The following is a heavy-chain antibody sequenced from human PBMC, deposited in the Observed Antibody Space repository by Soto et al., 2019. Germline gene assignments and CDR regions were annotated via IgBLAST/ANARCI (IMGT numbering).Heavy chain of an antibody. J-gene: IGHJ4*02. CDR3: ARDLQADY. Sequence: ASVKVSCKASGYTFTAYAMHWVRQAPGQRLEWMGWINAGNGNTKYSEKFQGRVTITRDTSANTANMELSTLRSEDTAVYYCARDLQADYWGQGTLVTVSS. V-gene: IGHV1-3*01. CDR2: INAGNGNT. CDR1: GYTFTAYA.